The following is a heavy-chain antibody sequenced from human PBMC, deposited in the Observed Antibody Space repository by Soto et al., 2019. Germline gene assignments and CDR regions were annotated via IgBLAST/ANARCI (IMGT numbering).Heavy chain of an antibody. CDR1: GYTFTSYA. J-gene: IGHJ4*02. Sequence: QVQLVQSGAEVKKPGASVKVSCKASGYTFTSYAMHWVRQAPGQRLEWMGWINAGNGNTKYSQKFQGRVTITRDTSASTAYMELSSLRSEDTTVYYCARVSGWYYFDYWGQGTLVTVSS. CDR3: ARVSGWYYFDY. D-gene: IGHD6-19*01. CDR2: INAGNGNT. V-gene: IGHV1-3*01.